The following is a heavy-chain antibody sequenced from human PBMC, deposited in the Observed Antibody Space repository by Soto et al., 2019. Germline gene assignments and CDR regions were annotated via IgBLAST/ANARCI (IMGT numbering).Heavy chain of an antibody. CDR3: ARLTDIVVVPAAMGGAFDI. D-gene: IGHD2-2*01. Sequence: EVQLVESGGGLVKPGGSLRLSCAASGFTFSSYSMNWVRQAPGKGLEWVSSISSSSSYIYYADSVKGRFTISRDNAKNSLYLQMNSLRAEDTAVYYCARLTDIVVVPAAMGGAFDIWGQGTMVTVSS. J-gene: IGHJ3*02. CDR2: ISSSSSYI. V-gene: IGHV3-21*01. CDR1: GFTFSSYS.